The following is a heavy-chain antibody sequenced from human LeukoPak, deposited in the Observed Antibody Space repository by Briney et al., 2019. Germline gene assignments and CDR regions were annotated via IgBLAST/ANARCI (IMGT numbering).Heavy chain of an antibody. D-gene: IGHD5-12*01. J-gene: IGHJ4*02. Sequence: GGSLRLSCAASGFTFSDYYMSWIRQAPGKGLEWVSYISSSGSTIYYADSVKGRFTISRDNAKNSLYLQMNSLRAEDTAVYYCARVSVATIPYIDYWGQGTLVTVSS. CDR2: ISSSGSTI. V-gene: IGHV3-11*04. CDR3: ARVSVATIPYIDY. CDR1: GFTFSDYY.